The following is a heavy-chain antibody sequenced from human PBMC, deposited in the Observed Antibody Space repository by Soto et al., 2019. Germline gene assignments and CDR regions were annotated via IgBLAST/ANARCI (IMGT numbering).Heavy chain of an antibody. V-gene: IGHV3-23*01. Sequence: EVQLLESGGDLIQPGGSLRLSCVASGLTFGSRAMSWVRQSPGEGLEWVSTITDTGGDAKYADSVRGRFAISRDNSKNTLYLQISTLRVEDSAIYFCVRGSKDSYPGSRIFDFWGRGTMVTVSS. J-gene: IGHJ4*02. CDR1: GLTFGSRA. CDR3: VRGSKDSYPGSRIFDF. CDR2: ITDTGGDA. D-gene: IGHD3-10*01.